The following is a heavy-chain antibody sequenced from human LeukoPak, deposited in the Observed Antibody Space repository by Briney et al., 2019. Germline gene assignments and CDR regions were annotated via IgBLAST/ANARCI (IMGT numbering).Heavy chain of an antibody. CDR3: ATGVRGYNSAPDY. J-gene: IGHJ4*02. D-gene: IGHD6-19*01. CDR1: GLTFKNYY. CDR2: ISSGSNYI. V-gene: IGHV3-21*01. Sequence: GGSLRLSCTASGLTFKNYYMNGLRQAPGEGLEWLSSISSGSNYIYYADSLKGRFTISRDNAKNSLYLQMNSLRAEDTAVYYCATGVRGYNSAPDYWGQGTLVTVSP.